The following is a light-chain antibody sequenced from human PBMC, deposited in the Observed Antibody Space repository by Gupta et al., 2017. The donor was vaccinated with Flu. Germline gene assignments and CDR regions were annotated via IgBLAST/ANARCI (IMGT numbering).Light chain of an antibody. CDR1: QIVSSN. V-gene: IGKV3-15*01. J-gene: IGKJ2*04. Sequence: EIGMTTSPSTLSVSPGERATLSCRASQIVSSNLAWYQHKPGQAPRLLIYGASTRATGIPARFSGSGSGTEFTLTISSLQSEDFAVYYCQQYDNWPRSFGQGTKLEIK. CDR3: QQYDNWPRS. CDR2: GAS.